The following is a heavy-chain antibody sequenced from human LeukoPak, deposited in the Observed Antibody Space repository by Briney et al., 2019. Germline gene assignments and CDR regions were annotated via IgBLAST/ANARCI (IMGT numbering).Heavy chain of an antibody. Sequence: PGGSLRLSCAASGFTFSSYDMHWVRRAPGKGLEYVSAISPNGAGTYYANSVKGRFTISRDNSKNTLYLQMNSLRAEDTAVYYCARAPEWLIFDYWGQGTLVTVSS. J-gene: IGHJ4*02. CDR1: GFTFSSYD. CDR3: ARAPEWLIFDY. CDR2: ISPNGAGT. V-gene: IGHV3-64*01. D-gene: IGHD6-19*01.